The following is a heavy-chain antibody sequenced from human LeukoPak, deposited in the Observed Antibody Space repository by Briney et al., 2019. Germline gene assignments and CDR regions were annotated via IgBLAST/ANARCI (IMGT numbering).Heavy chain of an antibody. Sequence: ASVKVSCKASGGTFSSYAISWVRQAPGQGLEWMGRIIPILGIANYAQKFQGRVTITADKSTSTAYMELSSLRSEDTAVYYCARASARSRFLEWLLRDFDYWGQGTLVTVSS. CDR2: IIPILGIA. J-gene: IGHJ4*02. CDR3: ARASARSRFLEWLLRDFDY. D-gene: IGHD3-3*01. CDR1: GGTFSSYA. V-gene: IGHV1-69*04.